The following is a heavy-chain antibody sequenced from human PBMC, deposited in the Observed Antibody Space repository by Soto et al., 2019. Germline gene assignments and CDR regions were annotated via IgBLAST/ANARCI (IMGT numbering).Heavy chain of an antibody. Sequence: QVQLGQSGAEVRKPGSPVKFSCKASGGTLSSNSINWVRQAPGKGLEWMGEIIPIFGTANYAQKFQGRVTITADESTSTAYMELSSLRSEDTAVYYCARDGGRHSGGIDYWGQGTLVTVSS. V-gene: IGHV1-69*01. CDR1: GGTLSSNS. CDR3: ARDGGRHSGGIDY. J-gene: IGHJ4*02. D-gene: IGHD1-26*01. CDR2: IIPIFGTA.